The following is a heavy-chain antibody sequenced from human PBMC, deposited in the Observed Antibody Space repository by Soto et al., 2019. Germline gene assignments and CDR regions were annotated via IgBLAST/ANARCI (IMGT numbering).Heavy chain of an antibody. J-gene: IGHJ6*02. CDR2: ISYDGSNK. Sequence: QVQLVESGGGVVQPGRSLRLSCAASGFTFSSYAMHWVRQAPGKGLEWVAVISYDGSNKYYADSVKGRFTISRDNSKDTLYLQMNRLRAEDTAVYYCARVGRGYQLPQRDYYGMDVWGQGTTVTVSS. CDR3: ARVGRGYQLPQRDYYGMDV. D-gene: IGHD2-2*01. V-gene: IGHV3-30-3*01. CDR1: GFTFSSYA.